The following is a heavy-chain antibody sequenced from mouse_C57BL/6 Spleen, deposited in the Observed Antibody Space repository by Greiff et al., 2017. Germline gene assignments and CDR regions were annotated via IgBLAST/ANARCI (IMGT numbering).Heavy chain of an antibody. J-gene: IGHJ1*01. CDR1: GYTFTSYG. V-gene: IGHV1-81*01. CDR2: INARSGNT. CDR3: ARSDGYYCYLDV. D-gene: IGHD2-3*01. Sequence: VQLKQSGAELARPGASVKLSCKASGYTFTSYGISWVKQRPGQGLEWIGAINARSGNTYYNEKFKGQATLTTDKSSSHAYMELRNLTSEDSAVYFCARSDGYYCYLDVWGQGTTVTVSS.